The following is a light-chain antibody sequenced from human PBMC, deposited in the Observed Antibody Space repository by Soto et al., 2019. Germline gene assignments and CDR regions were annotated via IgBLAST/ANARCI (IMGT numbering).Light chain of an antibody. V-gene: IGKV3-20*01. Sequence: EIVMTHSPGTLSLSPGKRPTLSYRPSQSVSSSYLAWYQHKPGQAPRLVIYSASSRDTGIPDRFSGSGSGTDFTLTISRLQPEDFAVYYCQQYYSTPLTFGHGTKVDIK. CDR2: SAS. CDR3: QQYYSTPLT. J-gene: IGKJ1*01. CDR1: QSVSSSY.